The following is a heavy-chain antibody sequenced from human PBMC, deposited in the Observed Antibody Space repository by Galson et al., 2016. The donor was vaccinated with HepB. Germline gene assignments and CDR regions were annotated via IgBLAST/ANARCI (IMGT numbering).Heavy chain of an antibody. J-gene: IGHJ4*02. Sequence: SLRLSCAASGFTFSTYWMHWVRQAPGKGLVWVSRINGDGSSTGFADSVKGRFTISRDNAKNTLYLQMNSLRAEDTAVYYCASSVRGSGSPPGGYWGQGILVTVSS. CDR2: INGDGSST. D-gene: IGHD3-10*01. V-gene: IGHV3-74*01. CDR3: ASSVRGSGSPPGGY. CDR1: GFTFSTYW.